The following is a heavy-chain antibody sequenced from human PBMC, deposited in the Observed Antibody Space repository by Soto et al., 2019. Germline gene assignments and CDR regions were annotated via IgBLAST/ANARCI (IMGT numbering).Heavy chain of an antibody. V-gene: IGHV1-18*01. D-gene: IGHD3-10*01. CDR1: GYSFSSYG. CDR3: ARVGLARLRSWFDP. Sequence: ASVKVSCKASGYSFSSYGITWVRQAPGQGLEWMGWISAYSGNTNYAQKLQGRVTMTTDTSTSTAYMELRSLRSDDTAVYYCARVGLARLRSWFDPWGQGTLVTVSS. J-gene: IGHJ5*02. CDR2: ISAYSGNT.